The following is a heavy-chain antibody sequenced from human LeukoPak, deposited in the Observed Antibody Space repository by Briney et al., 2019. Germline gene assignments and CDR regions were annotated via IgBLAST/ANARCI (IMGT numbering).Heavy chain of an antibody. D-gene: IGHD1-26*01. CDR1: GFSISNYD. CDR3: AKGRIVGATSFDY. CDR2: VSNDGSRT. V-gene: IGHV3-23*01. J-gene: IGHJ4*02. Sequence: PGGSLRLSCAASGFSISNYDMSWVRQAPGKGLEWVSGVSNDGSRTYYADSVKGRLTISRDTPTNSLYLQMNSLRAEDTAVYYCAKGRIVGATSFDYWGQGTLVTVSS.